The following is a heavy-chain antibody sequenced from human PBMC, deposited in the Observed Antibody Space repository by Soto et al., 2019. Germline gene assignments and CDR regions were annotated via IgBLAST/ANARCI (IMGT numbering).Heavy chain of an antibody. V-gene: IGHV4-34*01. CDR3: ASTTAGSSGGFYYYYMDV. J-gene: IGHJ6*03. Sequence: ETLSLTCAVYGGSFSGYYWSWIRQPPGKGLEWIGEINHSGSTNYNPSLKSRVTISVDTSKNQFSLKLSSVTAADTAVYYCASTTAGSSGGFYYYYMDVWGKGTTVTVSS. CDR1: GGSFSGYY. D-gene: IGHD4-17*01. CDR2: INHSGST.